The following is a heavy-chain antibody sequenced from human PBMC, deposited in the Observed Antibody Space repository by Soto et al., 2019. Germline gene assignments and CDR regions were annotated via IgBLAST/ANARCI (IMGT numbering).Heavy chain of an antibody. V-gene: IGHV3-72*01. CDR2: IKNKPKSYTT. D-gene: IGHD5-12*01. J-gene: IGHJ4*02. Sequence: EVQLVESGGGLVQPGGSLRLSCAASGFTFSDHYMDWFRQAPGKGLEWSGRIKNKPKSYTTQYAASVKGRFTISRDDSINSLHLQMESLRADDTAVYYCARYIVATKYLDYWGQGTLVTVSS. CDR1: GFTFSDHY. CDR3: ARYIVATKYLDY.